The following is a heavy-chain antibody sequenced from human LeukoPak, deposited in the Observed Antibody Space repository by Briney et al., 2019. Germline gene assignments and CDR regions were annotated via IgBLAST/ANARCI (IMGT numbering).Heavy chain of an antibody. V-gene: IGHV1-18*01. CDR3: ARLWADTAY. CDR2: INGANGDT. CDR1: GYTFTTYS. Sequence: ASVQVSCKTSGYTFTTYSITWVRQALGQGLEWMGWINGANGDTNYAEKFQGRITMTTDSSTSTAYMDLRSLTPDDTGLYYCARLWADTAYWGQGTLVTVSS. D-gene: IGHD1-26*01. J-gene: IGHJ4*02.